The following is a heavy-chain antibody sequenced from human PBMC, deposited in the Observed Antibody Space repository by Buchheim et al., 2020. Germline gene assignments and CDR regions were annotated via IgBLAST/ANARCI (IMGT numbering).Heavy chain of an antibody. D-gene: IGHD2-15*01. CDR2: IYYSGST. J-gene: IGHJ6*02. V-gene: IGHV4-39*07. CDR3: ARGLGYCSGGSCYSPYYYGMDV. Sequence: QLQLQESGPGLVKPSETLSLTCTVSGGSISSSSYYWGWIRQPPGKGLEWIGSIYYSGSTYYNPSLQSRVTISVDTSKNQFSLKLSSVTAADTAVYYCARGLGYCSGGSCYSPYYYGMDVWGQGTT. CDR1: GGSISSSSYY.